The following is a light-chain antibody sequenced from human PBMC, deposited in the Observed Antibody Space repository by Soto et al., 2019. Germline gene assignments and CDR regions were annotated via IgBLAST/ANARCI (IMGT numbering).Light chain of an antibody. CDR3: QQYNNWQPLT. V-gene: IGKV3-15*01. CDR2: AAS. J-gene: IGKJ4*01. Sequence: EVVMTQSPATLSVSPGDKVSLSCRANQTISNMLAWYQQKPGQAPRLLIYAASTRATGVSARFSGSGSGTEFTLTLSGLQSEDFAVYYCQQYNNWQPLTFGGGTKVDIK. CDR1: QTISNM.